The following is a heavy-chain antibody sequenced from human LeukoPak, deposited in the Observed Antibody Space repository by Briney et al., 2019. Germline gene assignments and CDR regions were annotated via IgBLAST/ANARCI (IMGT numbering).Heavy chain of an antibody. Sequence: GASVKVSCKASGYTFTGYYMHWVRQAPGQGLEWMGRINPNSGGTNYAQKFQVRVTMTRDTAISPAHMELSRLSSDDTAVYYCARGSTYGGYEIDSWGQGTLVTVSS. D-gene: IGHD5-12*01. J-gene: IGHJ4*02. CDR2: INPNSGGT. CDR1: GYTFTGYY. CDR3: ARGSTYGGYEIDS. V-gene: IGHV1-2*06.